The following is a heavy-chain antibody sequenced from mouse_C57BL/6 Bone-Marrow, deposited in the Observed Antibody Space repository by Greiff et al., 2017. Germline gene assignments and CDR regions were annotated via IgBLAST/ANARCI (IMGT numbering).Heavy chain of an antibody. Sequence: QVQLQQPGAELVMPGASVKLSCKASGYTFTSYWMHWVKQRPGQGLEWIGEIDPSDSYTNYNQKFKGKSTFTVDKSSSTAYLQLSSLTSEDSAVYYCARSCGNYWYVDVWGTGATVTVSS. CDR1: GYTFTSYW. D-gene: IGHD1-1*02. CDR3: ARSCGNYWYVDV. V-gene: IGHV1-69*01. CDR2: IDPSDSYT. J-gene: IGHJ1*03.